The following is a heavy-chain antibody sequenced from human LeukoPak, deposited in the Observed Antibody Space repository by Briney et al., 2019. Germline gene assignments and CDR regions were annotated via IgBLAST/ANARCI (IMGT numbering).Heavy chain of an antibody. CDR2: ISGSGGST. CDR3: AKTYYYDSSTHDALDI. Sequence: PGGSLRLSCAASGFTFSSYAMSWVRQAPGKGLEWVSAISGSGGSTYYADSVKGRFTISRDNSKNTLYLQMNSLRAEDTAVYYCAKTYYYDSSTHDALDIWGQGTMVTVSS. D-gene: IGHD3-22*01. V-gene: IGHV3-23*01. CDR1: GFTFSSYA. J-gene: IGHJ3*02.